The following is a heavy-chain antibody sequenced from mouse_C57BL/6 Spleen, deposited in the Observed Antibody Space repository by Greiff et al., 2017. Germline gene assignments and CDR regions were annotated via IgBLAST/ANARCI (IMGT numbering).Heavy chain of an antibody. D-gene: IGHD1-1*01. V-gene: IGHV1-82*01. CDR2: IYPGDGDT. Sequence: VQGVESGPELVKPGASVKISCKASGYAFSSSWMNWVKQRPGKGLEWIGRIYPGDGDTNYNGKFKGKATLTADKSSSTAYMQLSSLTSEDSAVYFCARWDYGSSYDFAYWGQGTLVTVAA. CDR1: GYAFSSSW. J-gene: IGHJ3*01. CDR3: ARWDYGSSYDFAY.